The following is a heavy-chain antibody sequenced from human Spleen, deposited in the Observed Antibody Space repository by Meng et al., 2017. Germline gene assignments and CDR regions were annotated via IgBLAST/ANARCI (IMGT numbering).Heavy chain of an antibody. CDR2: IYWTDDK. V-gene: IGHV2-5*01. CDR3: THSPTTWHPFDY. D-gene: IGHD1-14*01. J-gene: IGHJ4*02. CDR1: GFALSTGGVG. Sequence: QTTSTQSVPTLGKPPQPFTLTSTFSGFALSTGGVGVGWIRQPPGKALEWLALIYWTDDKRYSPSLKSRLTITKDTSKNQVVLTMTNMDPVDTATYYCTHSPTTWHPFDYWGQGTLVTVS.